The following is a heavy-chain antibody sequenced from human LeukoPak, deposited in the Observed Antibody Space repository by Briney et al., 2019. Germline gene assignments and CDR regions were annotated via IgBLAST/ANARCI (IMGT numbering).Heavy chain of an antibody. CDR1: GGSISSYY. CDR2: IYTSGST. CDR3: ARLTYYYDSSGYSNDAFDI. D-gene: IGHD3-22*01. V-gene: IGHV4-4*09. Sequence: SETLSLTCTVSGGSISSYYWSWIRQPPGKGLEWIGYIYTSGSTNYNPSLKSRVTISVDTSKNQFSLKLSSVTAADTAVYYCARLTYYYDSSGYSNDAFDIWGQGTMVTVSS. J-gene: IGHJ3*02.